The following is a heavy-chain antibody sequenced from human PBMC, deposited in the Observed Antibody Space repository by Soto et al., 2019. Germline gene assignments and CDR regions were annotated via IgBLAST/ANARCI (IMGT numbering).Heavy chain of an antibody. Sequence: QLQLQESGPGLVKPSETLSLTCTVSGGSISSSSYYWGWIRQPPGKGLEWIGSIYYSGSTYYNPSLKSRVTISVDTSKNQFSLKLSSVTAADTAVYYCARLPAMGAPTFDYWGQGTLVTVSS. D-gene: IGHD2-8*01. J-gene: IGHJ4*02. CDR1: GGSISSSSYY. CDR3: ARLPAMGAPTFDY. V-gene: IGHV4-39*01. CDR2: IYYSGST.